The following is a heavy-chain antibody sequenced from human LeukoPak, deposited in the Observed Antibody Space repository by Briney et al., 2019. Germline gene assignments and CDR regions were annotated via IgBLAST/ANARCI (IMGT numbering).Heavy chain of an antibody. CDR3: ARDIAATERYYDSSGYYRGVFDY. J-gene: IGHJ4*02. V-gene: IGHV1-2*04. CDR1: GYTFTGYY. D-gene: IGHD3-22*01. Sequence: ASVKVSCKASGYTFTGYYMHWVRQAPGQGLEWMGWINPNSGGTNYAQKFQGWVTMTRDTSISTAYMELSRLRSDDTAVYYCARDIAATERYYDSSGYYRGVFDYWGQGTLVTVSS. CDR2: INPNSGGT.